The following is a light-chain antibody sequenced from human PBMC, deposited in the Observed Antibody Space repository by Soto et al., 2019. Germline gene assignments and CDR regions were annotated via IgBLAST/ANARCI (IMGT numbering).Light chain of an antibody. J-gene: IGLJ2*01. CDR2: DVS. CDR3: SSYTSSNTVI. V-gene: IGLV2-14*01. CDR1: SSDVGGYNY. Sequence: QSALTQPASVSGSPGQSITISCTGTSSDVGGYNYVSWYQQHPGKAPKLMIYDVSNRPSGVSNRFSGSKSGNTASLTISGLQAEDEAGYYCSSYTSSNTVIFGGGTKVTVL.